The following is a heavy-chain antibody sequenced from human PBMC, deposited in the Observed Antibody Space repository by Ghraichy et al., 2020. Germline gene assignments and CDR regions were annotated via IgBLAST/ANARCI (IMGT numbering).Heavy chain of an antibody. CDR1: GFTFSSYA. D-gene: IGHD2-15*01. CDR3: AKDRNGYCSGGSCYQSTNDY. V-gene: IGHV3-23*01. CDR2: ISGSGGST. Sequence: GESLNISCAASGFTFSSYAMSWVRQAPGKGLEWVSAISGSGGSTYYADSVKGRFTISRDNSKNTLYLQMNSLRAEDTAVYYCAKDRNGYCSGGSCYQSTNDYWGQGTLVTVSS. J-gene: IGHJ4*02.